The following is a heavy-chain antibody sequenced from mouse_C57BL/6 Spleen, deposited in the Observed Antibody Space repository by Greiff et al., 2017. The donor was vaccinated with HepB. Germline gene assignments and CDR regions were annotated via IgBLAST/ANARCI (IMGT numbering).Heavy chain of an antibody. CDR2: INYDGSST. D-gene: IGHD3-2*02. CDR3: ARGGSSGPGWFAY. V-gene: IGHV5-16*01. CDR1: GFTFSDYY. J-gene: IGHJ3*01. Sequence: EVKLMESEGGLVQPGSSMKLSCTASGFTFSDYYMAWVRQVPEKGLEWVANINYDGSSTYYLDSLKSRFIISRDNAKNILYLQMSSLKSEDTATYYCARGGSSGPGWFAYWGQGTLVTVSA.